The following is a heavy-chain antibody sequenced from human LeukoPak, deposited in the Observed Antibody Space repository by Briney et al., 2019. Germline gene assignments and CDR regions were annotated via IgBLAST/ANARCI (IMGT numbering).Heavy chain of an antibody. CDR1: GGSISSYY. J-gene: IGHJ6*03. D-gene: IGHD3-22*01. CDR3: ARSSEGRYYYDSSGYSYYYYYMDV. V-gene: IGHV4-59*01. Sequence: SETLSLTCTVSGGSISSYYWSWIRQPPGKGLEWIGFIFYSGTTNYNPSLKSRVTISVDTSKNQFSLKLSSVTAADTAVYYCARSSEGRYYYDSSGYSYYYYYMDVWGKGTTVTISS. CDR2: IFYSGTT.